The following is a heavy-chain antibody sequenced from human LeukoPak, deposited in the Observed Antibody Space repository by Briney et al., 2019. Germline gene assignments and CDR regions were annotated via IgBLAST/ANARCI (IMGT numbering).Heavy chain of an antibody. CDR2: IYTSGST. CDR3: AGEYYYDSSGYYSGWYFDL. CDR1: GGSISSYY. V-gene: IGHV4-4*07. Sequence: NPSETLSLTCTVSGGSISSYYWSWIRRPAGKGLEWIGRIYTSGSTNYNPSLKSRVTMSVDTSKNQFSLKLSSVTAADTAVYYCAGEYYYDSSGYYSGWYFDLWGRGTLVTVSS. J-gene: IGHJ2*01. D-gene: IGHD3-22*01.